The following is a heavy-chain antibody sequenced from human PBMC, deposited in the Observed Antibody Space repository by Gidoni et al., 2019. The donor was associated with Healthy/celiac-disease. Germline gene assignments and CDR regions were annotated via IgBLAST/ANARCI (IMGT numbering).Heavy chain of an antibody. J-gene: IGHJ6*02. V-gene: IGHV3-21*01. Sequence: EVQLVESGGGLVKPGGSLRLSCAASGLTFSSYSMNWVRQAPGKGLEWVSSISSRSSYIYYADSVKGRFTISRDNAKNSLYLQMNSLRAEDTAVYYCARGDSLLIAARPEYYYGMDVWGQGTTVTVSS. CDR2: ISSRSSYI. CDR1: GLTFSSYS. CDR3: ARGDSLLIAARPEYYYGMDV. D-gene: IGHD6-6*01.